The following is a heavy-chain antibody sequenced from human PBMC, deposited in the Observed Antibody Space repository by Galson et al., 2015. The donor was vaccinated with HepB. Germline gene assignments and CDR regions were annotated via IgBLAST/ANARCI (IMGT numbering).Heavy chain of an antibody. CDR2: ISYDGSNK. Sequence: SLRLSCAASGFTFSSYAMHWVRQAPGKGLEWVAVISYDGSNKYYADSVKGRFTISRDNSKNTLYLQMNSLRAEDTAVYYCARDLGYSYGYPGLDYWGQGTLVTVSS. CDR1: GFTFSSYA. J-gene: IGHJ4*02. V-gene: IGHV3-30-3*01. CDR3: ARDLGYSYGYPGLDY. D-gene: IGHD5-18*01.